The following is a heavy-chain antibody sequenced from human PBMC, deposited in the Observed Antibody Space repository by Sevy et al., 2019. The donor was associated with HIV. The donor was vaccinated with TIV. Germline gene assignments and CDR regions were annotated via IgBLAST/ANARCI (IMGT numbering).Heavy chain of an antibody. CDR2: ISGEGSST. CDR1: GFTFSDYW. Sequence: GGSLRLSCAASGFTFSDYWMHWVRQAPGQGLVWVSRISGEGSSTSYADSVKGRFTISRDNAQKTLYLQMNSLRAEDTAVYFCARDRSGGSYYYDSSGYYHWGQGTLVTVSS. V-gene: IGHV3-74*01. CDR3: ARDRSGGSYYYDSSGYYH. D-gene: IGHD3-22*01. J-gene: IGHJ5*02.